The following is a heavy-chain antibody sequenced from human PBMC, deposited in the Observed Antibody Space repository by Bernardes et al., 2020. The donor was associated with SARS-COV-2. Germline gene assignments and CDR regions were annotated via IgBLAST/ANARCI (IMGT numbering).Heavy chain of an antibody. D-gene: IGHD4-17*01. CDR1: GGSFSGYY. V-gene: IGHV4-34*01. CDR2: INHSGST. Sequence: SSTLSLTCAVYGGSFSGYYWSWIRQPPGKGLEWIGEINHSGSTNYNPSLKSRVTISVDTSKNQFSLKLSSVTAADTAVYYCARCQHRTTVGFFDPWGQGTLVTGSS. J-gene: IGHJ5*02. CDR3: ARCQHRTTVGFFDP.